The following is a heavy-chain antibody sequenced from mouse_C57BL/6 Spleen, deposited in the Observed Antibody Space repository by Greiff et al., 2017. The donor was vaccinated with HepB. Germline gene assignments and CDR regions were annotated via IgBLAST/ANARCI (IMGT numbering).Heavy chain of an antibody. CDR1: GYAFSSYW. J-gene: IGHJ2*01. Sequence: QVQLKESGAELVKPGASVKISCKASGYAFSSYWMNWVKQRPGKGLEWIGQIYPGDGDTNYNGKFKGKATLTADKSSSTAYIQLSSLTSEDSAVYFCARKDDSSGYVYFDYWGQGTT. CDR3: ARKDDSSGYVYFDY. V-gene: IGHV1-80*01. CDR2: IYPGDGDT. D-gene: IGHD3-2*02.